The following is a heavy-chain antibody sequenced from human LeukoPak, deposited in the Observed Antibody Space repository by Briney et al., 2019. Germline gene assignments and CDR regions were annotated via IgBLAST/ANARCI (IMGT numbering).Heavy chain of an antibody. CDR1: GGSISSAGYY. CDR3: ARSLDPWFDP. CDR2: IYYTGRT. Sequence: SQTLSLTCTVSGGSISSAGYYWNWIRQHPTEGLEWIGHIYYTGRTTYNPSVKSRVTISADTSKNQFSLKLNSVTAADTAVYYCARSLDPWFDPWGQGTLVTVFS. J-gene: IGHJ5*02. V-gene: IGHV4-31*03. D-gene: IGHD1-1*01.